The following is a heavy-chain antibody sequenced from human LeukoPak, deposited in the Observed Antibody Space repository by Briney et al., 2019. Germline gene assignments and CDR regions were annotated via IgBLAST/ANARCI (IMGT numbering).Heavy chain of an antibody. CDR2: ISYDGSKK. V-gene: IGHV3-30*18. CDR1: GIYFSHYG. CDR3: AKERPWENFYYGMNV. J-gene: IGHJ6*02. Sequence: GGSLRLSCVASGIYFSHYGMHWVRQAPGKGLGWVAIISYDGSKKYHADSVKGRFTISRDNSEKTLYLQMNSLRVEDTAVYYCAKERPWENFYYGMNVWGQGTTVTVSS. D-gene: IGHD1-26*01.